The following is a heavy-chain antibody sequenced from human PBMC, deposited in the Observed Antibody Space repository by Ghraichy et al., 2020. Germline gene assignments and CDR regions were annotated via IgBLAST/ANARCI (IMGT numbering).Heavy chain of an antibody. J-gene: IGHJ4*02. CDR1: GFIVSSTV. CDR2: IYSDGST. CDR3: TRESHWSFDC. Sequence: GGSLRLSCAASGFIVSSTVMTWVRQAPGSRPEYVADIYSDGSTFYAAAVTGRFTISRDTSKNTLYLQMDSLSAEDTAIYYCTRESHWSFDCWGQGVLVTVSS. D-gene: IGHD3-3*01. V-gene: IGHV3-53*01.